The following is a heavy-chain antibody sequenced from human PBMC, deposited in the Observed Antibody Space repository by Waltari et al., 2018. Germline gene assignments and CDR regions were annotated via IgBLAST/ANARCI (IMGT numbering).Heavy chain of an antibody. D-gene: IGHD2-15*01. CDR2: INTNTWNP. Sequence: QVQRVQSGSELKKPGASVKGSCKASGDTFTSYAMNWVRQATGQGLEWMGWINTNTWNPTYAQGFTGRFVFSLDTSVSTAYLQISSLKADDTAVYYCARVGYCSGGSCYGVQGWYFDLWCRGTLVTVSS. V-gene: IGHV7-4-1*02. J-gene: IGHJ2*01. CDR1: GDTFTSYA. CDR3: ARVGYCSGGSCYGVQGWYFDL.